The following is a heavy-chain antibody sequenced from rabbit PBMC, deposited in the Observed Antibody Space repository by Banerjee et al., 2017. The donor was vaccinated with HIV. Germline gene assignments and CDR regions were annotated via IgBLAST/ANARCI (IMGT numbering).Heavy chain of an antibody. J-gene: IGHJ4*01. CDR2: INAVTGKA. Sequence: QERLVESGGGLVKPEGSLTLTCTASGFSFSDKVVMCWVRQAPGKGLEWIACINAVTGKAVYASWAKGRFTFSKTSSITVTLQMTSLTAADTATYFCARDLIGIIGWNFYLWGPGTLVTVS. D-gene: IGHD1-1*01. CDR3: ARDLIGIIGWNFYL. V-gene: IGHV1S45*01. CDR1: GFSFSDKVV.